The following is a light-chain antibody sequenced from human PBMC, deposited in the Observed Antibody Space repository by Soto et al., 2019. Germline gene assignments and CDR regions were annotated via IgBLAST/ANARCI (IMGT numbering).Light chain of an antibody. CDR3: QQYGRSPPWT. V-gene: IGKV3-20*01. Sequence: EIVLAQSPGTLSLSPGGRATLSCRSSQSVNSFYLAWFQQKPGQAPRLLIYGASTRATGIPDRFSGSGSGTDFTLTISRLEPEDFAVYYCQQYGRSPPWTFGQGTKVDIK. CDR2: GAS. CDR1: QSVNSFY. J-gene: IGKJ1*01.